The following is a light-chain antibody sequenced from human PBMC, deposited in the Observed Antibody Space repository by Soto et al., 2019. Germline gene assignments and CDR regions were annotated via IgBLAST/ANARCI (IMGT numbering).Light chain of an antibody. CDR3: QQYDNLPYT. V-gene: IGKV1-33*01. CDR2: DAS. Sequence: DIQMTQSPSSLSASVGDRVTITCQASQDIRNSLDWYQQKPGKAPKLLIYDASNLETGVKSRFSGSGSGTDFTFTISSLQPEDIATYYCQQYDNLPYTFGQGTKLEIK. CDR1: QDIRNS. J-gene: IGKJ2*01.